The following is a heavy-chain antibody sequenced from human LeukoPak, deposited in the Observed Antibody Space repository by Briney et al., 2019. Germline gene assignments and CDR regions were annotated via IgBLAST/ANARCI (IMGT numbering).Heavy chain of an antibody. D-gene: IGHD2-2*03. J-gene: IGHJ4*02. CDR3: ARGRWIFGTYVY. CDR2: INHSGST. CDR1: GGSFSGYY. V-gene: IGHV4-34*01. Sequence: PSETLSLTCAVYGGSFSGYYWSWIRQPPGKGLEWIGEINHSGSTNYNPSLKSRVTISVDTSKNQFSLKLSSVTAADTAVYYCARGRWIFGTYVYWGQGTLVTVSS.